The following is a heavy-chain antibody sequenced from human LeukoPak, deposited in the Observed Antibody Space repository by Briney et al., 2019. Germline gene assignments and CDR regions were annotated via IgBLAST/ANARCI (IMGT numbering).Heavy chain of an antibody. D-gene: IGHD6-19*01. Sequence: QPGGSLRLSCAASGFTFSSYEMNWVRQAPGKGLEWVSYISRGSPIYDADSLKRRFTISRHNAQNSLYLQMNSLRAEDTAVYYCARESIAVAGAPFDYWGQGTLVTVSS. CDR2: ISRGSPI. CDR3: ARESIAVAGAPFDY. J-gene: IGHJ4*02. CDR1: GFTFSSYE. V-gene: IGHV3-48*03.